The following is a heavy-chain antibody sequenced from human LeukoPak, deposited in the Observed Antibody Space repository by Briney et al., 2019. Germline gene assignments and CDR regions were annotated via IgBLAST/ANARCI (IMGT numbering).Heavy chain of an antibody. Sequence: SVKVSCKASGGTFSSYAISWVRQAPGQGLEWMGGIIPIFGTANYAQRFQGRVTITADESTSTAYMELSSLRSEDTTVYYCARESGYDSDFDYWGQGTLVTVSS. CDR2: IIPIFGTA. V-gene: IGHV1-69*01. J-gene: IGHJ4*02. CDR3: ARESGYDSDFDY. CDR1: GGTFSSYA. D-gene: IGHD5-12*01.